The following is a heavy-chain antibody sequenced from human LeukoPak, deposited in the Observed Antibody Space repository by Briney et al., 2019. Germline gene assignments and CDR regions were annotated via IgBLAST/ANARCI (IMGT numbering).Heavy chain of an antibody. V-gene: IGHV3-30*04. D-gene: IGHD3-10*01. CDR3: ARDVFGLDY. CDR1: GFTFSSFA. CDR2: ISFDGRDS. Sequence: PGGSLRLSCAASGFTFSSFAMHWVRQAPGKGLEWVAVISFDGRDSYYADSVRGRFTISRDNSRDMVYLQLNSLRPGDTAVYYCARDVFGLDYWGQGTLVTVSS. J-gene: IGHJ4*02.